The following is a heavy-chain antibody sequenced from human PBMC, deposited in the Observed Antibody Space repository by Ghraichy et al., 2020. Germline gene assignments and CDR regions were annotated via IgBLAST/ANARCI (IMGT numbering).Heavy chain of an antibody. CDR1: GGSFTSYY. V-gene: IGHV4-34*01. D-gene: IGHD6-13*01. Sequence: ETLSLTCAVYGGSFTSYYWSWIRQPPGKGLEWIGEINHWGSTTYNPSLKSRVTLSVDRSKDQFSLKLSSVTAADTAVFYCARGRKSSQQLVPLPFDYWGQGTLLTVSS. J-gene: IGHJ4*02. CDR3: ARGRKSSQQLVPLPFDY. CDR2: INHWGST.